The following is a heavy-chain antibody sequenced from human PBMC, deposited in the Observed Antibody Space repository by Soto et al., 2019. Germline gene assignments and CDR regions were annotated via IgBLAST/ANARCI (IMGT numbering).Heavy chain of an antibody. J-gene: IGHJ4*02. CDR3: AKVYSVRPRGLWSSEVYISSSGPFEY. CDR1: GFTFSSSA. Sequence: GGSLRLSCAASGFTFSSSAMSWVRQAPGKGLEWVSGIGGSGGSTYYADSVTGRFTISRDNSKNTLYLQMNSLRAEDTALYYCAKVYSVRPRGLWSSEVYISSSGPFEYWGQGTLVTVSS. V-gene: IGHV3-23*01. CDR2: IGGSGGST. D-gene: IGHD2-21*01.